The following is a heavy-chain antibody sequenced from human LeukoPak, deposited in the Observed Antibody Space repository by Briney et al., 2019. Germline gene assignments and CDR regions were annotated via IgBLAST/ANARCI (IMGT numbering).Heavy chain of an antibody. Sequence: GGSLRLSCAASGFTFSSYAMSWVRQAPGKGLECVSVISGSGGTTYYADSVKGRFHISRDNSKNTLYLQMNSLRAEDTALYYCAKDVNRELFGYFDYWGRGTLVTVSS. J-gene: IGHJ4*02. CDR3: AKDVNRELFGYFDY. CDR1: GFTFSSYA. CDR2: ISGSGGTT. D-gene: IGHD3-10*01. V-gene: IGHV3-23*01.